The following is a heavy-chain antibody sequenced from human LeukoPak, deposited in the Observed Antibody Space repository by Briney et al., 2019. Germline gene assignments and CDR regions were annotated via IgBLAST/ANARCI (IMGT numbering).Heavy chain of an antibody. D-gene: IGHD3-3*01. CDR3: ARDRSDFWSGYYLPLDY. CDR2: INPNSGGT. CDR1: GYTFSKCG. V-gene: IGHV1-2*02. Sequence: ASVKVSWKTSGYTFSKCGLSWVRQAPRQGLEWMGWINPNSGGTNYAQKFQGRVTMTRDTSISTAYMELSRLRSDDTAVYYCARDRSDFWSGYYLPLDYWGQGTLVTVSS. J-gene: IGHJ4*02.